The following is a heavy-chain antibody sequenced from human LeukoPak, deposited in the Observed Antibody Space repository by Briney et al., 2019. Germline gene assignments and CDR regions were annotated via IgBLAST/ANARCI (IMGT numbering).Heavy chain of an antibody. CDR1: GFTFDDYA. CDR3: AKDRSHSDYTALDY. CDR2: IAWNSGRM. D-gene: IGHD5-12*01. J-gene: IGHJ4*02. V-gene: IGHV3-9*01. Sequence: PGGSQRLSCIASGFTFDDYAMHWVRQAPGKGLEWVSGIAWNSGRMDYGDSVKGRFTISRDNAKNSLYVQMNSLRPEDTALYYCAKDRSHSDYTALDYWGQGTLVTVSS.